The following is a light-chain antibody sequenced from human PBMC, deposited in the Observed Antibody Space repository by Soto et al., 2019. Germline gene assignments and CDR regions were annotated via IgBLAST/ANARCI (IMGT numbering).Light chain of an antibody. CDR1: QSFGRW. J-gene: IGKJ2*01. V-gene: IGKV1-5*03. Sequence: DIQMTQSPSTLSASVGDRVTITCRASQSFGRWLAWYQQKPGKAPELLIYKTSTLERGVPSRFSGSGSGTEFNLTLSILSPDDFATYYCEEYQYGRWYNFGQGTRVEIK. CDR3: EEYQYGRWYN. CDR2: KTS.